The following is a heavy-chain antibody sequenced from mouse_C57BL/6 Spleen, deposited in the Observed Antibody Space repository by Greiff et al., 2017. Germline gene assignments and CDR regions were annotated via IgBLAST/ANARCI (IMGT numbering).Heavy chain of an antibody. J-gene: IGHJ1*03. CDR3: TTDDCGSSYWYFDV. Sequence: VQLQQSGAELVRPGASVKLSCTASGFNIKDYYMHWVKQRPEQGLEWIGRIDPEDGDTEYAPKFQGKATMTADTSSNTAYLQLSSLTSEDTAVYYCTTDDCGSSYWYFDVWGTGTTVTVSA. CDR2: IDPEDGDT. CDR1: GFNIKDYY. D-gene: IGHD1-1*01. V-gene: IGHV14-1*01.